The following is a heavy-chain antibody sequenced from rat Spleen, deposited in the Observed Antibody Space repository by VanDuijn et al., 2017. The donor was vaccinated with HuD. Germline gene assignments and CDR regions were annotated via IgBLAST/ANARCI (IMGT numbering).Heavy chain of an antibody. CDR3: ARGPNYGAFPDYFDY. V-gene: IGHV5-7*01. CDR2: ISYDGSST. J-gene: IGHJ2*01. CDR1: GFTYSNYV. D-gene: IGHD1-11*01. Sequence: EVQLVESGGGLVQPGRSLKLSCAASGFTYSNYVMVWVRQAPTKGLEWVASISYDGSSTYYRDSVKGRFTITRDNAKSTLYLQMDSLRSEDTAIYYCARGPNYGAFPDYFDYWGQGVMVTVSS.